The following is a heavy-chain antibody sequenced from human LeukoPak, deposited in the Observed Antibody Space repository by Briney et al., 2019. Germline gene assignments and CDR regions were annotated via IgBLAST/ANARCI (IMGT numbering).Heavy chain of an antibody. CDR2: IYYSGST. Sequence: PSDTLSLTCTVSGGSISYYYWSWIRQPPGKGLEWIGYIYYSGSTNYNPSLKSRVTISVDTSKNQFSLKLSSVTAADTAVYYCARVWSSGKAFDIWGQGTMVTVSS. J-gene: IGHJ3*02. CDR1: GGSISYYY. CDR3: ARVWSSGKAFDI. D-gene: IGHD3-10*01. V-gene: IGHV4-59*07.